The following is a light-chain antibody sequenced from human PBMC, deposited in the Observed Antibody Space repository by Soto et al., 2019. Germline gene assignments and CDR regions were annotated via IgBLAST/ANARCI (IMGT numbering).Light chain of an antibody. CDR1: RDITYC. J-gene: IGKJ3*01. CDR2: DAS. CDR3: QQYDILPLT. V-gene: IGKV1-33*01. Sequence: DIQITHTACSLSASVLYRVTCSCKASRDITYCLNWYHQKPGKAPKLLIYDASNLETGVPSRFSGSGSGTHFTFTISSLQPEDTATYYCQQYDILPLTFGPGTKVDI.